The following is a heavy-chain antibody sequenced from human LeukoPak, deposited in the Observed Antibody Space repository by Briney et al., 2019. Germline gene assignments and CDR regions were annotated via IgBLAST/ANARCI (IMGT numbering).Heavy chain of an antibody. D-gene: IGHD3-16*01. Sequence: GGSLRLSCAASGFTVSSNYMSWVRQAPGKGLEWVAFIRYDGSNKYYADSVKGRFTISRDNSKNTLYLQMNSLRAEDTAVYYCAKDDGGFFDYWGQGTLVTVSS. J-gene: IGHJ4*02. CDR3: AKDDGGFFDY. CDR2: IRYDGSNK. V-gene: IGHV3-30*02. CDR1: GFTVSSNY.